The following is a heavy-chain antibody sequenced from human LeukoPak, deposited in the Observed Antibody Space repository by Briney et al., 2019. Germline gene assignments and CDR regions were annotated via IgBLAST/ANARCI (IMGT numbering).Heavy chain of an antibody. J-gene: IGHJ4*02. V-gene: IGHV3-23*01. CDR1: GFTFSSYA. CDR3: AKGYSSGWSGFSAFDY. Sequence: GGSLRLSCAASGFTFSSYAMSWVRQAPGKGLEWVSAISGSGGSTYYADSVKGRFTLSRDNSRNTLYLQMNSLRAEDTAVCYCAKGYSSGWSGFSAFDYWGQGTLVTVSS. D-gene: IGHD6-19*01. CDR2: ISGSGGST.